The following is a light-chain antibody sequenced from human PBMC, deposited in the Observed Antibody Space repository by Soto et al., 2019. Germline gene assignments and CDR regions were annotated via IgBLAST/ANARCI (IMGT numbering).Light chain of an antibody. V-gene: IGKV1-5*03. CDR2: KAS. J-gene: IGKJ4*01. Sequence: DIQMTQSPSTLPASVGDRVTITCRANQSISTWLAWYQQKPGKAPNLLIYKASRLETGVPSRFSGSGSGTEFTLTISCLQPYDFATYYCQQYNSYSPLTVGGGTKVDIK. CDR3: QQYNSYSPLT. CDR1: QSISTW.